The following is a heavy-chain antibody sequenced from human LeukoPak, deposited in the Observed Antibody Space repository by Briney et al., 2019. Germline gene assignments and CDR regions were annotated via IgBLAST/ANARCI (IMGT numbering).Heavy chain of an antibody. CDR1: GFTFSSYS. CDR3: AKEYYDFWSGYHGPLNY. CDR2: ISYDGSNK. Sequence: GGSLRLSCAVSGFTFSSYSMNWVRQAPGKGLEWVAVISYDGSNKYYADSVKGRFTISRDNSKNTLYLQMNSLRAEDTAVYYCAKEYYDFWSGYHGPLNYWGQGTLVTVSS. D-gene: IGHD3-3*01. J-gene: IGHJ4*02. V-gene: IGHV3-30*18.